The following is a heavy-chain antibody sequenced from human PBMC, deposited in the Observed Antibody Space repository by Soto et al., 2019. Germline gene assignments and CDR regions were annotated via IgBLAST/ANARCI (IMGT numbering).Heavy chain of an antibody. CDR1: GHTFSAYY. CDR3: AMGHSTDCSNGVCSFFYNHEMDV. Sequence: ASVKVSCKPSGHTFSAYYIHWVRQAPGQGLEWMGWINPNSGGTNYAQKFQGRVTMTRDKSSRTVYMELTRLRSDDTAVYFCAMGHSTDCSNGVCSFFYNHEMDVWGQGTTVTVSS. J-gene: IGHJ6*02. D-gene: IGHD2-8*01. CDR2: INPNSGGT. V-gene: IGHV1-2*02.